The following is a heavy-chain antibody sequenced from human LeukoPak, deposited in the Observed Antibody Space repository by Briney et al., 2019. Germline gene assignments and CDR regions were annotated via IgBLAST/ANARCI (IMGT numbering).Heavy chain of an antibody. Sequence: GGSLRLSCAASGFTFSSYGMHWVRQATGRGLEWVSGVAGAGDTYYADSVKGRFTISRENGKNSLYLQMNSLRAGDTAVYYCARGGIRGVTWNWLDPWGQGTLVTVSS. V-gene: IGHV3-13*01. J-gene: IGHJ5*02. D-gene: IGHD3-10*01. CDR2: VAGAGDT. CDR3: ARGGIRGVTWNWLDP. CDR1: GFTFSSYG.